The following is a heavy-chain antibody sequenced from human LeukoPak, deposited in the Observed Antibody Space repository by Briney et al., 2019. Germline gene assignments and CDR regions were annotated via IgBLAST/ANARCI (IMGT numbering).Heavy chain of an antibody. V-gene: IGHV3-23*01. CDR3: ANSLDYVWGSYHPYYFDY. Sequence: GGSLRLSCAASGFTFSSYAMSWVRQAPGKGLEWVSAISGSGGSTYYADSVKDRFTISRDNSKNTLYLQMNSLRAEDTAVYYCANSLDYVWGSYHPYYFDYWGQGTLVTVSS. CDR1: GFTFSSYA. J-gene: IGHJ4*02. CDR2: ISGSGGST. D-gene: IGHD3-16*02.